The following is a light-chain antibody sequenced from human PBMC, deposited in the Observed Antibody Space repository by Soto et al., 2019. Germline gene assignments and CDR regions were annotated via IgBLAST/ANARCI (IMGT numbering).Light chain of an antibody. CDR1: QSISSY. J-gene: IGKJ1*01. Sequence: IQMTQSPSSLSASVGDRVTISCRASQSISSYLNWYQQKPGKAPKLLIYAASSLQSGVKSRFSGSGSGKDFTLTISSLQPEDFSTYYCQQSYSTPQTFGQWTKGDI. V-gene: IGKV1-39*01. CDR2: AAS. CDR3: QQSYSTPQT.